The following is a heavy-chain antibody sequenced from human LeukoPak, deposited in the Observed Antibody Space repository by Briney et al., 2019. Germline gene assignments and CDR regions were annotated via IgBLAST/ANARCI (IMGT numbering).Heavy chain of an antibody. D-gene: IGHD6-13*01. Sequence: SQTLSLTCAISGDSVSSNSAAWNWIRQSPSRGLEWLGRTYYRSKWYNDYAVSVKSRITINPDTSKNQFSLQLNSVTPEDTAVYYCARGPGIAAAGTGGVGAVDIWGQGTMVTVSS. V-gene: IGHV6-1*01. CDR2: TYYRSKWYN. CDR3: ARGPGIAAAGTGGVGAVDI. J-gene: IGHJ3*02. CDR1: GDSVSSNSAA.